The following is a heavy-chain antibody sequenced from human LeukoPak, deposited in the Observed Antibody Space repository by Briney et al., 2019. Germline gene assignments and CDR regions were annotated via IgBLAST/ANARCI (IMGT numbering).Heavy chain of an antibody. Sequence: PSETLSLTCTVSGGSLSSYYWSWIRQPPGKGLEWIGYIYYSGSTNYNPSLKSRVTISVDTSKNQFSLKLSSVTAADTAVYYCARGDCSSHGFVFDYWGQGTLVTVSS. D-gene: IGHD2-21*01. CDR3: ARGDCSSHGFVFDY. CDR2: IYYSGST. J-gene: IGHJ4*02. CDR1: GGSLSSYY. V-gene: IGHV4-59*01.